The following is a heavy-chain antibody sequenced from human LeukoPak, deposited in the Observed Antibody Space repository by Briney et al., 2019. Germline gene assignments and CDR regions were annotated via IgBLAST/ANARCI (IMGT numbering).Heavy chain of an antibody. J-gene: IGHJ4*02. CDR1: GGSISSSSYY. V-gene: IGHV4-39*01. CDR3: ASLAVAGLSEGY. Sequence: SETLSLTCTVSGGSISSSSYYWGWIRQPPGKGLEWIGSIYYSGSTYYNPSLKSRVTISVDTSKNQFSLKLTSVTAADTAVYYCASLAVAGLSEGYWGQGTLVIVSS. D-gene: IGHD6-19*01. CDR2: IYYSGST.